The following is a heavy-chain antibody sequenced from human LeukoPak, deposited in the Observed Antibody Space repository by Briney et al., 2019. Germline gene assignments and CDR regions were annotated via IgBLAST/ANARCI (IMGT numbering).Heavy chain of an antibody. V-gene: IGHV3-23*01. CDR2: ISGSGGST. CDR3: AELGITMIGGV. J-gene: IGHJ6*04. D-gene: IGHD3-10*02. Sequence: GGSLRLSCAASGFTFSNYAMRWVRQAPGKGLEWVSAISGSGGSTYYADPVKGRFTISRDNAKNSLYLQMNSLRAEDTAVYYCAELGITMIGGVWGKGTTVTISS. CDR1: GFTFSNYA.